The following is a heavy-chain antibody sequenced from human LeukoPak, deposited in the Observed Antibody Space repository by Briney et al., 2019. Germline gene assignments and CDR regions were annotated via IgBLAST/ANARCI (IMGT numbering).Heavy chain of an antibody. D-gene: IGHD3-10*01. CDR1: GYTFTSYG. CDR2: ISAYNGNT. CDR3: ARGSGPLWFGELYAFDI. Sequence: ASVKVPCKASGYTFTSYGISWVRQAPGQGLEWMGWISAYNGNTNYAQKLQGRVTMTTDTSTSTAYMELRSLRSDDTAVYYCARGSGPLWFGELYAFDIWGQGTVVTVSS. V-gene: IGHV1-18*01. J-gene: IGHJ3*02.